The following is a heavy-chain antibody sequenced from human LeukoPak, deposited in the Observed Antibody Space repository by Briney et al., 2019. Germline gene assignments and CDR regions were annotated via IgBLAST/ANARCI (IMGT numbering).Heavy chain of an antibody. V-gene: IGHV4-39*01. J-gene: IGHJ5*02. CDR3: ARPTGIHNWFDP. CDR2: IYYSGST. CDR1: GGSISSSSYY. Sequence: SETLSLTCTVSGGSISSSSYYWGWIRQPPGKGLEWIGSIYYSGSTYYNPSLKSRVTISVDTSKNQFSLKLSSVTAADTAVYYCARPTGIHNWFDPWGQGTLVTVSS. D-gene: IGHD3-10*01.